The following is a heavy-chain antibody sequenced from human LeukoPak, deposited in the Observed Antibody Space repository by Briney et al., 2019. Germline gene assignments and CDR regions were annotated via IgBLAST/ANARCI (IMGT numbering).Heavy chain of an antibody. J-gene: IGHJ5*02. D-gene: IGHD1/OR15-1a*01. Sequence: SGGALRLSCAAPGFTFSTYGMHWVRQAPAKGLEWVAVISYDGGDKYYADSVKGRFTISRDNSKNTLYLQMIGLRAEDTAVYYCAKKTSTWFDPWGQGTLVTVSS. V-gene: IGHV3-30*18. CDR1: GFTFSTYG. CDR3: AKKTSTWFDP. CDR2: ISYDGGDK.